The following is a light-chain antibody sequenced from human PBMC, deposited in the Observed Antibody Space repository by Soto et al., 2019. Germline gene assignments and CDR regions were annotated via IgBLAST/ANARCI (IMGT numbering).Light chain of an antibody. CDR2: GAS. CDR1: QSVSSN. Sequence: EIVMTQSPATLSVSPGERATLSCRASQSVSSNLAWYQQKPGQAPRLLIYGASTRATGIPARFSGSGSGTEFTLTISSLQSEDFAVYYCHQYNNCPPLTFGGGTNVDIK. J-gene: IGKJ4*01. CDR3: HQYNNCPPLT. V-gene: IGKV3-15*01.